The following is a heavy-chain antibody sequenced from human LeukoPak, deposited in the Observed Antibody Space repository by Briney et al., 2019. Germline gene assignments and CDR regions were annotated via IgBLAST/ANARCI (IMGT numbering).Heavy chain of an antibody. J-gene: IGHJ3*02. CDR2: IKQDGSEK. CDR3: ARVKEASAFDI. D-gene: IGHD5-12*01. CDR1: GFTFSRYW. Sequence: GGSLRLSCAGSGFTFSRYWMSWVRQAPGKGLEWVANIKQDGSEKYYVDSVKGRFTISRDNAKNSLYLQMNSLRAEDTAVYYCARVKEASAFDIWGQGTTVTVSS. V-gene: IGHV3-7*01.